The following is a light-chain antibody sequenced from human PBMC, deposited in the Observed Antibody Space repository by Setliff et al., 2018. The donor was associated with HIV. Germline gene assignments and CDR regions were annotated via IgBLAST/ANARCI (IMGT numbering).Light chain of an antibody. CDR1: SSNIGSNY. J-gene: IGLJ1*01. V-gene: IGLV1-47*01. CDR2: RNN. Sequence: QSALTQPPSASGTPGQRVTISCSGSSSNIGSNYVYWYQQLPGTAPKLLIYRNNQRPSGVPDRFSGSKSGTSASLAISGLRSEDEADYYCAAWDDSRSAHFGTGTKVTVL. CDR3: AAWDDSRSAH.